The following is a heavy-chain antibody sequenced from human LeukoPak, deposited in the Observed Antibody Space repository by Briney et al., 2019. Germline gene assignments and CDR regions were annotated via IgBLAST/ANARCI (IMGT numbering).Heavy chain of an antibody. J-gene: IGHJ4*02. CDR2: IWYDGSNK. V-gene: IGHV3-30*02. Sequence: GGSLRLSCAASGFTFITYVMHWVRQAPGKGLEWVAVIWYDGSNKYYADSVKGRFTISRDNSKNTLYLQMNSLRAEDTAVYYCAKAGCSSTSCYANYWGQGTLVIVSS. CDR1: GFTFITYV. D-gene: IGHD2-2*01. CDR3: AKAGCSSTSCYANY.